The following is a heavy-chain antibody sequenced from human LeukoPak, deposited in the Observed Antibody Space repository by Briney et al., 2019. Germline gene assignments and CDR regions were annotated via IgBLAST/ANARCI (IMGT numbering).Heavy chain of an antibody. CDR3: AKSAAAGTGVDY. Sequence: ASVKVSCKASGYIFVNYAMHWVRQAPGQGLEWMGWISTYNGNTNYAQKLQGRVTMTTDTSTSTAYMELRSLRSDDTAVYYCAKSAAAGTGVDYWGQGTLVTVSS. V-gene: IGHV1-18*04. CDR2: ISTYNGNT. CDR1: GYIFVNYA. D-gene: IGHD6-13*01. J-gene: IGHJ4*02.